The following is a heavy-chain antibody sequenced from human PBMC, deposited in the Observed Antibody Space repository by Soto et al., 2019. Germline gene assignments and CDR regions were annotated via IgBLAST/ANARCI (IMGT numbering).Heavy chain of an antibody. CDR1: GFTFSSFG. J-gene: IGHJ6*02. D-gene: IGHD1-26*01. CDR2: ISYDGNKL. CDR3: AKDVGPYYYYGLEV. Sequence: PGGSLRLSCAASGFTFSSFGMHWVRQAPGKGLEWVAVISYDGNKLYYGDSVKGRFTISRDNSKNTLYLQMSSLRAEDTAVYYCAKDVGPYYYYGLEVWGQGTTVTVSS. V-gene: IGHV3-30*18.